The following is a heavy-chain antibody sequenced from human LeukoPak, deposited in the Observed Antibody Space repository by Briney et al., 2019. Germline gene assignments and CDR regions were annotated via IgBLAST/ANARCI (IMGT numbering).Heavy chain of an antibody. D-gene: IGHD1-26*01. J-gene: IGHJ4*02. CDR1: GFDFNTYS. V-gene: IGHV3-48*02. CDR3: ASLRGLFDY. CDR2: ISSGSSTI. Sequence: PGGSLRLSCAASGFDFNTYSMNWVRQAPGKGLEWVSYISSGSSTIHYADSVKGRFTISRDNAKNSLYLQMNSLRDEDTAVYYCASLRGLFDYWGRGTLVTVSS.